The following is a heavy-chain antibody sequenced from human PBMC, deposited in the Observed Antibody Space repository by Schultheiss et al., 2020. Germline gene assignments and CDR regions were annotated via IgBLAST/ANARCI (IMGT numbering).Heavy chain of an antibody. V-gene: IGHV3-13*05. CDR2: IGTAGDP. J-gene: IGHJ3*02. CDR3: ANPYCSGGSCKGAFDI. D-gene: IGHD2-15*01. Sequence: GESLKISCAASGFTFSSYDMHWVRQATGKGLEWVSAIGTAGDPYYPGSVKGRFTISRDNSKNTLYLHMSSLRAEDTAVYYCANPYCSGGSCKGAFDIWGQGTMVTVSS. CDR1: GFTFSSYD.